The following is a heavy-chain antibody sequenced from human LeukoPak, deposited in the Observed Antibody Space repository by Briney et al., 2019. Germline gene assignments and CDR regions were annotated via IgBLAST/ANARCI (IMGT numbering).Heavy chain of an antibody. CDR2: TNPNSGST. CDR1: GYTFTSYD. V-gene: IGHV1-8*03. D-gene: IGHD5-12*01. Sequence: ASVKVSCKASGYTFTSYDINWVRQATGQGLEWLGGTNPNSGSTGYAQKFQGRVTITRNTSISTAYMELSGLRSEDTAGYYCARGRSTGYPYYFEYWGQGTLVTVSS. J-gene: IGHJ4*02. CDR3: ARGRSTGYPYYFEY.